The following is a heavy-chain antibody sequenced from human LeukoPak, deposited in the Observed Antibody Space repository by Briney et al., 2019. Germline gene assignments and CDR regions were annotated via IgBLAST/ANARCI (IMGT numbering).Heavy chain of an antibody. CDR1: GGSISSSDYY. Sequence: SETLSLTCTVSGGSISSSDYYWGWFRQPPGRGLEWIGASHFSGSSYYNASLQSRATVSVDTSKNQFSLKLDSVTAADTAVFYCARQPGLAAFDIWGQGTLVTVSS. J-gene: IGHJ3*02. CDR3: ARQPGLAAFDI. V-gene: IGHV4-39*01. CDR2: SHFSGSS.